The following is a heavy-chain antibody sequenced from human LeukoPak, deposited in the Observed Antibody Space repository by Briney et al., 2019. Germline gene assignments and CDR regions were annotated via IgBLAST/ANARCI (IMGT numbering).Heavy chain of an antibody. J-gene: IGHJ1*01. CDR1: GFTFSDHY. CDR2: ISSGGSNT. Sequence: GGSLRLSCAASGFTFSDHYMSWIRQAPGKGLEWLSYISSGGSNTNYADSVKGRFTISRDNATKSLYLQMNSLRADDTAVYYCARETGSSWNEYFQPWGQGTLVTVSS. CDR3: ARETGSSWNEYFQP. V-gene: IGHV3-11*01. D-gene: IGHD6-13*01.